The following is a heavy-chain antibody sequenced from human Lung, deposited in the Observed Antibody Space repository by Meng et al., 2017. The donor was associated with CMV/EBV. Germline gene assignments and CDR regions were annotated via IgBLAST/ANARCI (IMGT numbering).Heavy chain of an antibody. J-gene: IGHJ5*02. D-gene: IGHD3-10*01. CDR2: IYWDDDK. V-gene: IGHV2-5*02. CDR1: GFSLTTNGVG. Sequence: QITLKESGPTLVKPTQTLTLTCTFSGFSLTTNGVGVGWLRQPPGKALEWLALIYWDDDKRYNPSLDHRLTITKDTSKNQVVLTMTNVDPEDTATYYCARRHLWPEVGVGWFDHCGQGTLVTVSS. CDR3: ARRHLWPEVGVGWFDH.